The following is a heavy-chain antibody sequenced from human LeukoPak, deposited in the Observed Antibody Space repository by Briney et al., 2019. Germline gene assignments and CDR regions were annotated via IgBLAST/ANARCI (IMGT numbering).Heavy chain of an antibody. D-gene: IGHD1-26*01. CDR3: AGGDSGTYFTAFDI. J-gene: IGHJ3*02. V-gene: IGHV4-31*03. Sequence: SETLSLTCTVSGGSISSGGYYWSWIRQHSGKGLEWIGHIYNTGSTYYNPSLKSRVTMSVDTSKNQFSLKLSSVTAADTAVYYCAGGDSGTYFTAFDIWGQGTMVTVSS. CDR2: IYNTGST. CDR1: GGSISSGGYY.